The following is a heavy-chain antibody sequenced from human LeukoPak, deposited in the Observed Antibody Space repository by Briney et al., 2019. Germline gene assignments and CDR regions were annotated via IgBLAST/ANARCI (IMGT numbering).Heavy chain of an antibody. Sequence: GGSLRLSCAASGFNFIDYTMNWVRQAPGKGLEWVSSITSTGRYIFYADSLKGRFTISRDNAKKSLYLQMNSLRAEDTAVYYCARAPELDVYSSGWYYFDYWGQGTLVTASS. J-gene: IGHJ4*02. D-gene: IGHD6-19*01. CDR2: ITSTGRYI. V-gene: IGHV3-21*01. CDR3: ARAPELDVYSSGWYYFDY. CDR1: GFNFIDYT.